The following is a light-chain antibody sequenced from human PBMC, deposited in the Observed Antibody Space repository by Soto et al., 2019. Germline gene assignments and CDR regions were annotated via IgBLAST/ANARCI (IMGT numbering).Light chain of an antibody. V-gene: IGKV1-39*01. J-gene: IGKJ3*01. Sequence: DIQMTQSPSSLSASLGDRVTITCRASQSVSSHLNWYQQKPGKAPEPLIYAASSLQSGVPSRFSGSGSGTDFTLTISNLQPEDFATYFCQQTYSTLFTFGPGTKVEIK. CDR2: AAS. CDR1: QSVSSH. CDR3: QQTYSTLFT.